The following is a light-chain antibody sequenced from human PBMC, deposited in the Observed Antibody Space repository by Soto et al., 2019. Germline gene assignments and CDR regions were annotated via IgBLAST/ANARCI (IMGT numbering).Light chain of an antibody. CDR1: QSLVYSDGNTY. CDR2: EVS. Sequence: DVVMTQSPLSLPVTLGQPASISCTSSQSLVYSDGNTYLTWFQQRPGQSPRRLIYEVSNRDSGVPDRFSGSGSATDFTLKISRVEAEDVGVYYCMQGTHWPITFGQGTRLEIK. J-gene: IGKJ5*01. V-gene: IGKV2-30*01. CDR3: MQGTHWPIT.